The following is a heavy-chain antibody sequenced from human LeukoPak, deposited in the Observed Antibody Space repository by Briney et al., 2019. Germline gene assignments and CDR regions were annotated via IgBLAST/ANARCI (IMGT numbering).Heavy chain of an antibody. CDR3: AAAVAGPFSWFDP. CDR2: IYHSGST. Sequence: SETLSLTCAVSGYSISSGYYWGWIRQPPGKGLEWIGSIYHSGSTYYNPSLKSRVTISVDTSKNQFSLKLSSVTAADTAVYYCAAAVAGPFSWFDPWGQGTLVTVSS. V-gene: IGHV4-38-2*01. D-gene: IGHD6-19*01. CDR1: GYSISSGYY. J-gene: IGHJ5*02.